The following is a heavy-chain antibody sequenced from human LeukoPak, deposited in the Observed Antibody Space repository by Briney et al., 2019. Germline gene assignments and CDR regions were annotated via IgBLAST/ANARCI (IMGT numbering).Heavy chain of an antibody. CDR2: INPNSGGT. V-gene: IGHV1-2*02. J-gene: IGHJ4*02. CDR1: GYTFTGYY. Sequence: ASVKVSCKASGYTFTGYYMHWVRQAPGQGLEWMGWINPNSGGTNYAQKFQGRVTMTRDTSISTAYMELSRLRSDDTAVYYCAGTRLRIGYYDSSGYPFDYRGQGTLVTVSS. CDR3: AGTRLRIGYYDSSGYPFDY. D-gene: IGHD3-22*01.